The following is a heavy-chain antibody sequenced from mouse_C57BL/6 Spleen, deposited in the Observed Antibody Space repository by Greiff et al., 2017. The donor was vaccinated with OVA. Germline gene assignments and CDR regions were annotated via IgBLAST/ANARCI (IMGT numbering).Heavy chain of an antibody. CDR1: GYTFTDYY. CDR2: INPNNGGT. J-gene: IGHJ3*01. Sequence: VQLQQSGPELVKPGASVKISCKASGYTFTDYYMNWVKQSRGKSLEWIGDINPNNGGTSYNQKFKGKATLTVDKSSSTAYMELRSLTSEDSAVYYCATPYGSSYVGFAYWGQGTLVTVSA. D-gene: IGHD1-1*01. CDR3: ATPYGSSYVGFAY. V-gene: IGHV1-26*01.